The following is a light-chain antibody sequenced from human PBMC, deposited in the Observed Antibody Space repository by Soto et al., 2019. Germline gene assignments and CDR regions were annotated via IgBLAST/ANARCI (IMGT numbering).Light chain of an antibody. CDR2: GVS. CDR3: QQDSSWPLT. CDR1: QSVRNS. Sequence: EIVMTQSPATLSVSPGERATLSCRASQSVRNSLLAWYQQKPGQAPRLLIHGVSTRATGIPFRFSGSGSGTEFTLTISSLQSEDFAVYYCQQDSSWPLTFGGGTKVEIK. J-gene: IGKJ4*01. V-gene: IGKV3-15*01.